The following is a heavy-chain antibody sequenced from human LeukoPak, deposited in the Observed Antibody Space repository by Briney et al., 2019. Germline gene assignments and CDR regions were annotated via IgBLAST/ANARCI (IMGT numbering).Heavy chain of an antibody. CDR3: VKGPRYNLLTGYNIAEQHFDY. CDR2: IRYDGNIK. CDR1: GFTFSTYG. Sequence: PGGSLTLSCAASGFTFSTYGIHWVRQAPGKGLEWVAFIRYDGNIKYYADSVKCRFTIARDNSKNTLYLQMQSLRAADTDVYFCVKGPRYNLLTGYNIAEQHFDYWPQGPLVTVS. D-gene: IGHD1-1*01. V-gene: IGHV3-30*02. J-gene: IGHJ4*02.